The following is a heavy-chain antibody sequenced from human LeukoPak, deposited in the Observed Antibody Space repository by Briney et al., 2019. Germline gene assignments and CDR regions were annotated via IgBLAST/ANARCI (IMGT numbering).Heavy chain of an antibody. CDR3: ARFDSAAGSSYYYYGMDV. V-gene: IGHV1-18*01. CDR2: ISTYNGNT. Sequence: ASVKVSCKASGYTFTSYGISWVRQAPGQGLEWMGWISTYNGNTNYAQKLQGRVTMTTDTSTSTAYMELRSLRSDDTAVYYCARFDSAAGSSYYYYGMDVWGQGTTVTVSS. CDR1: GYTFTSYG. J-gene: IGHJ6*02. D-gene: IGHD6-13*01.